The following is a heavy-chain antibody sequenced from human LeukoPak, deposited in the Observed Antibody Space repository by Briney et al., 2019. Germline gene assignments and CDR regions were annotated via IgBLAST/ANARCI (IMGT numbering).Heavy chain of an antibody. CDR2: IYYSGST. D-gene: IGHD2-8*01. Sequence: SETLSLTCTVSGGSISSYYWGWIRQPPGKGLEWIGSIYYSGSTYYNPSLKSRVTISVDTSKNQFSLKLSSVTAADTAVYYCASSIVLMVYAILGIDYWGQGTLVTVSS. J-gene: IGHJ4*02. CDR1: GGSISSYY. CDR3: ASSIVLMVYAILGIDY. V-gene: IGHV4-39*07.